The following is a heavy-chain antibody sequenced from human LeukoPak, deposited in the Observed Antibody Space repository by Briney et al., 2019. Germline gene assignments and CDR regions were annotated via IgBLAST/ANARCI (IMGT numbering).Heavy chain of an antibody. V-gene: IGHV4-59*01. CDR2: IYYSGST. CDR1: GGSISSYY. J-gene: IGHJ5*02. CDR3: ARGESSGSNWFDP. D-gene: IGHD3-22*01. Sequence: SETLSLTCTVSGGSISSYYWNWIRQPPGRGLDWIGYIYYSGSTNYNPSLKSRVTISVDTSKNQFSLKLSSVTAADTAVYYCARGESSGSNWFDPWGQGTLVTVSS.